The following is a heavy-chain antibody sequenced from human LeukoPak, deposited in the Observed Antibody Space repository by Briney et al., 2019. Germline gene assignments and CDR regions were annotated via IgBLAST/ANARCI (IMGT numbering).Heavy chain of an antibody. D-gene: IGHD3-10*01. CDR3: VRDGYYGSGSPGWFGP. J-gene: IGHJ5*02. CDR1: GYSINSAFY. Sequence: SSETLSLTCTVSGYSINSAFYWGWIRVLPGKGLEWIGSVFHRGTTYYNSSLKSRVNISIDTSKNQFSLKLNSLTAEDTAMYYCVRDGYYGSGSPGWFGPWGPGTLVIVSA. CDR2: VFHRGTT. V-gene: IGHV4-38-2*02.